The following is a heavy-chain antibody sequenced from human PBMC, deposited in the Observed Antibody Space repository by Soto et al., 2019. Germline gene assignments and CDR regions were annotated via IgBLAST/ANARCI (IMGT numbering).Heavy chain of an antibody. CDR3: AKGRGSWYYFDY. Sequence: GGSVRLSCAASGFTFSSYAMSWVRQAPGKGLEWVSAISGSGGSTYYADSVKGRFTISRDNSKNTLYLQMNSLRAEDTAVYYCAKGRGSWYYFDYWGQGTLVTVSS. CDR1: GFTFSSYA. CDR2: ISGSGGST. D-gene: IGHD6-13*01. V-gene: IGHV3-23*01. J-gene: IGHJ4*02.